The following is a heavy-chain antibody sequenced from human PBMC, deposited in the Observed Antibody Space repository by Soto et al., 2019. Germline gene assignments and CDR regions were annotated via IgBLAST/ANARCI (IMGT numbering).Heavy chain of an antibody. CDR1: GGSISSGVYY. D-gene: IGHD1-26*01. Sequence: SETLSLTCTVSGGSISSGVYYWSRIRQYPGKGLEWIGYIYHSGDTYYNPSLKSRVTISVDTSKNQFSLKLSSVTAADTAVYYCARAVDAGATYYFDYWGQGTLVTVSS. CDR2: IYHSGDT. CDR3: ARAVDAGATYYFDY. J-gene: IGHJ4*02. V-gene: IGHV4-31*03.